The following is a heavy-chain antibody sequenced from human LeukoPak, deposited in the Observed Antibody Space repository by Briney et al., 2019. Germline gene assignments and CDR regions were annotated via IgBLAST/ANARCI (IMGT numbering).Heavy chain of an antibody. CDR1: GFTFSSYS. V-gene: IGHV3-48*01. J-gene: IGHJ4*02. CDR2: ISSSSSTI. D-gene: IGHD3-10*01. Sequence: GGSLRLSCAASGFTFSSYSMNWVRQAPGKGPEWVSYISSSSSTIYYADSVKGRFTISRDNAKNSLYLQMNSLRAEDTAVYYCARVSMVRGVMTWYFDYWGQGTLVTVSS. CDR3: ARVSMVRGVMTWYFDY.